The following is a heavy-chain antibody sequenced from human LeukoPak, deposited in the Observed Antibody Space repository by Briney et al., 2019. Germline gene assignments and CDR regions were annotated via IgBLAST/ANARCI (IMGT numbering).Heavy chain of an antibody. CDR1: GYTFTSYY. J-gene: IGHJ4*02. CDR3: ARSRYSSGWPVGEYYFDY. V-gene: IGHV1-46*01. Sequence: ASVKVSCKASGYTFTSYYMHWVRQAPGQGLEWMGIINPSGGSTSYAQKFQGRVTMTRDTSTSTVYMELSSLRSEDTAVYYCARSRYSSGWPVGEYYFDYWGQGTLVTVSS. CDR2: INPSGGST. D-gene: IGHD6-19*01.